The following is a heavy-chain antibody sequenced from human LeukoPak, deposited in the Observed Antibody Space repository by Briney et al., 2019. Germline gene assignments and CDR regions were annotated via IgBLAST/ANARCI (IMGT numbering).Heavy chain of an antibody. V-gene: IGHV3-7*01. Sequence: QAGGPLRLSCAASGFTFSNEWMSWVRQAPGKGLEWVANIKEDGSEKYYVDVVKGRFTISRDNAKNSLYLLMNSLRVEDAAVYYCVAGGAFDIWGQGTMVTVSS. CDR2: IKEDGSEK. CDR3: VAGGAFDI. J-gene: IGHJ3*02. CDR1: GFTFSNEW. D-gene: IGHD3-16*01.